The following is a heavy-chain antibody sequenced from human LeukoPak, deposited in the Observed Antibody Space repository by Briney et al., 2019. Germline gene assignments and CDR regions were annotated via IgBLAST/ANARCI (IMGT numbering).Heavy chain of an antibody. CDR3: ARPRPYSSSWYLSNYYYYMDV. CDR2: ISTYNGNT. CDR1: GYTFTNYG. V-gene: IGHV1-18*01. Sequence: ASVKVSCKASGYTFTNYGISWVRQAPGQGLEWMGWISTYNGNTKNAQKVQDRVTMTTDTSTSTAYMELRSLRSDDTAVYYCARPRPYSSSWYLSNYYYYMDVWGKGTTVTISS. D-gene: IGHD6-13*01. J-gene: IGHJ6*03.